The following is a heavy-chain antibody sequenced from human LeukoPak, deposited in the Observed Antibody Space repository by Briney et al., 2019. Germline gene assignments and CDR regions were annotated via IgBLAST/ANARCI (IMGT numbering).Heavy chain of an antibody. CDR3: AKGRDGYNYYFDY. CDR2: ISGSGGST. CDR1: GFTFSSYW. V-gene: IGHV3-23*01. Sequence: GGSLRLSCAASGFTFSSYWMSWVRQAPGKGLEWVSAISGSGGSTYYADSVKGRFTISRDNSKNTLYLQMNSLRAEDTAVYYCAKGRDGYNYYFDYWGQGTLVTVSS. J-gene: IGHJ4*02. D-gene: IGHD5-24*01.